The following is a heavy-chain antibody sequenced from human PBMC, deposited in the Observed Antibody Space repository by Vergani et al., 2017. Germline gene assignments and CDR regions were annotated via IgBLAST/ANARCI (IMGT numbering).Heavy chain of an antibody. V-gene: IGHV3-7*01. J-gene: IGHJ6*02. CDR1: GFISSSYW. CDR2: VNQDGSEK. CDR3: VRVPLIRGGSGNYGINNYHGMDV. Sequence: EGQLVESGGDWVQRGGSLRLSCAASGFISSSYWMSWVRQAPGKGLEWVANVNQDGSEKYYVDSVRGRFTISRDNAKNSIYLQMNSLRAEDTAVYFCVRVPLIRGGSGNYGINNYHGMDVWGQGTTVSVSS. D-gene: IGHD3-10*01.